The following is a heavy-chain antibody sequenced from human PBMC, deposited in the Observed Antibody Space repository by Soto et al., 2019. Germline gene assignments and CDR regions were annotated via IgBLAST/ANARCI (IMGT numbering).Heavy chain of an antibody. J-gene: IGHJ6*02. Sequence: SVKVSCKASGGTFSSYTISWVRQAPGQGLEWMGRIIPILGIANYAQKFQGRVTITADKSTSTAYMELSSLRSEDTAVYYCARDKQYYYYYYGMYVWGQGTTVTVSS. CDR3: ARDKQYYYYYYGMYV. V-gene: IGHV1-69*04. CDR2: IIPILGIA. CDR1: GGTFSSYT.